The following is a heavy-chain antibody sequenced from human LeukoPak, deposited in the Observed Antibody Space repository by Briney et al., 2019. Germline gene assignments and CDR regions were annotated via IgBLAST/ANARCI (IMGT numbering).Heavy chain of an antibody. J-gene: IGHJ5*02. CDR2: INPNSGGT. CDR1: GYTFTGYY. Sequence: GASVKASCKASGYTFTGYYMHWVRQAPGQGLEWMGWINPNSGGTNYAQKFQGRVTMTRDTSISTAYMELSRLRSDDTAVYYCAREGDIVVVPAAGHNWFDPWGQGTLVTVSS. D-gene: IGHD2-2*01. CDR3: AREGDIVVVPAAGHNWFDP. V-gene: IGHV1-2*02.